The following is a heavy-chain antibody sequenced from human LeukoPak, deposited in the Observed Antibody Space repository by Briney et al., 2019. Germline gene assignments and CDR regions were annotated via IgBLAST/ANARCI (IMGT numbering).Heavy chain of an antibody. CDR1: GFTFSSYW. CDR2: IKQDGSEK. J-gene: IGHJ4*02. V-gene: IGHV3-7*01. Sequence: GGSLRLSCAASGFTFSSYWMSWVRQAPGKGLEWVANIKQDGSEKYYVDSVKCRFTISRDNAKNSLYLQMNSLRAEDTAVYYCTTEYNFNYYDSSGYYYWGQGALVTVSS. CDR3: TTEYNFNYYDSSGYYY. D-gene: IGHD3-22*01.